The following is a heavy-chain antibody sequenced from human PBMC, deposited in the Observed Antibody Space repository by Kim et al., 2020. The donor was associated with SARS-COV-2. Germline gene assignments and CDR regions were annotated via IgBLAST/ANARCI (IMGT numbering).Heavy chain of an antibody. Sequence: SVKVSCKASGGTLSNYAISWVRQAPGQGLEWMGGIIPIFGTTKYSHRFQDRVTITADDSTSTAYLELSSLRSDDTAIYYCVRRRIQNFFDPWGQGTLVT. CDR1: GGTLSNYA. D-gene: IGHD5-18*01. V-gene: IGHV1-69*13. J-gene: IGHJ5*02. CDR2: IIPIFGTT. CDR3: VRRRIQNFFDP.